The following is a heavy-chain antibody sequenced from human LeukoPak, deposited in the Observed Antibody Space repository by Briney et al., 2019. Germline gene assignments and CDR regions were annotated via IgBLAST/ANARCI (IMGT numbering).Heavy chain of an antibody. CDR2: INPSGGST. CDR1: GYTFTSYY. J-gene: IGHJ4*02. V-gene: IGHV1-46*01. D-gene: IGHD6-19*01. CDR3: ARDPGSGWYHPAYPRDY. Sequence: GASVKVSCKASGYTFTSYYMHWVRQAPGQGLEWMGIINPSGGSTSYAQKFQGRVTMTRDMSTSTVYMELSSLRSEDTAVYYCARDPGSGWYHPAYPRDYWGQGTLVTVSS.